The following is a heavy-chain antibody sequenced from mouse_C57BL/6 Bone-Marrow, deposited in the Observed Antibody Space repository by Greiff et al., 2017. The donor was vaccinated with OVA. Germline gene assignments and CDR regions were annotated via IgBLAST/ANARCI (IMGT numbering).Heavy chain of an antibody. J-gene: IGHJ4*01. CDR3: ARPGDYDDYYAMDY. CDR2: IHPNSGST. CDR1: GYTFTSYW. Sequence: VQLQQPGAELVKPGASVKLSCKASGYTFTSYWMHWVKQRPGQGLEWIGMIHPNSGSTNYNEKFKSKATLTVDKSSSTAYMQLSSLTSEDSAVYYGARPGDYDDYYAMDYWGQGTSVTVSS. V-gene: IGHV1-64*01. D-gene: IGHD2-4*01.